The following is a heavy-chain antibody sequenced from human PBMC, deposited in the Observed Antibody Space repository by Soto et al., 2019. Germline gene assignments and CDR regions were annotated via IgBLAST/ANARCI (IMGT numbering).Heavy chain of an antibody. CDR3: ARDGWVTTGYHLH. Sequence: EVQLVESGGGFVQPGGSLRLSCSASGFTFSDYSLTWVRQAPGKGLEWVSSISTVASIVFYADSVEGRFTISRDNDQSSVYLKMHNLRVEDTAVYYCARDGWVTTGYHLHWGQGTLVTVSS. J-gene: IGHJ1*01. V-gene: IGHV3-48*01. D-gene: IGHD4-17*01. CDR1: GFTFSDYS. CDR2: ISTVASIV.